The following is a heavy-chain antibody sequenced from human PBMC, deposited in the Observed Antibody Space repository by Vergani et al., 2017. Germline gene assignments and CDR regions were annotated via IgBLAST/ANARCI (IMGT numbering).Heavy chain of an antibody. CDR2: IWYDGSNK. D-gene: IGHD6-19*01. Sequence: VQLVESGGGLVQPGGSLRLSCAASGFTFSSYGMHWVRQAPGKGLEWVAVIWYDGSNKYYADSVKGRFTISRDNSKNTLYLQMNSLRAEDTAVYYCARGAYSSGREAYAFDIWGQGTMVTVSS. V-gene: IGHV3-33*01. CDR1: GFTFSSYG. CDR3: ARGAYSSGREAYAFDI. J-gene: IGHJ3*02.